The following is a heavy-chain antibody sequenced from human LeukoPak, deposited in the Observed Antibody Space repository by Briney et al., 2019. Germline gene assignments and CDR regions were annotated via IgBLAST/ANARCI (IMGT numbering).Heavy chain of an antibody. J-gene: IGHJ4*02. CDR1: GGSFSGYY. V-gene: IGHV4-34*01. CDR3: ARLHLVSSGWHPMADS. Sequence: SETLSLTCAVYGGSFSGYYWSWIRQPPGKGLEWIGEINHSGSTNYNPSLKSRVTISVDTSKNQFSLKLNSVTAADTAVYYCARLHLVSSGWHPMADSWGQGTLVTVSS. CDR2: INHSGST. D-gene: IGHD6-19*01.